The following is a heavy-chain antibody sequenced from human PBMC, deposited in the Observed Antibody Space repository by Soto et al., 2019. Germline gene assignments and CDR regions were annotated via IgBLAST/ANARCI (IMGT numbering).Heavy chain of an antibody. Sequence: PSETRSRTCTVCGYSISSGSYWGWIRQPPGKGPEWIASIYHGGTTFYNPSLKSRVTVSVDKSNNQFSRKLRSVTAADTAVSYSANPNVMALAGSTVEYWGHGTVVTVSS. V-gene: IGHV4-38-2*02. CDR2: IYHGGTT. CDR1: GYSISSGSY. CDR3: ANPNVMALAGSTVEY. D-gene: IGHD6-19*01. J-gene: IGHJ4*01.